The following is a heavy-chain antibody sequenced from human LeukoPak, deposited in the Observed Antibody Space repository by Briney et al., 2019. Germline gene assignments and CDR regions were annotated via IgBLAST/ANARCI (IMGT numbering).Heavy chain of an antibody. CDR1: GGSFSGYY. D-gene: IGHD3-10*01. CDR3: ARGRITMVRGGAHDY. J-gene: IGHJ4*02. Sequence: SETLSLTCAVYGGSFSGYYWSWIRQPPGKGLEWIGEINHSGSTNYNPSLKSRVTISVGTSKNQFSLKLSSVTAADTAVYYCARGRITMVRGGAHDYWGQGTLVTVSS. V-gene: IGHV4-34*01. CDR2: INHSGST.